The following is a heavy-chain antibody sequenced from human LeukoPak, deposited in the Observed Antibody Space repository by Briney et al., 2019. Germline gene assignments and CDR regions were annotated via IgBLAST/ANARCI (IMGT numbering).Heavy chain of an antibody. J-gene: IGHJ5*02. CDR1: GGTFSTYA. CDR2: IIPIFGTA. Sequence: SVKVSCKASGGTFSTYAINWVRQAPGQGLEWMGGIIPIFGTAIYAQKFQGRVTITADESTSTAYMELSSLRSEDTAVYYCARDKAVANIPEGWFDPWGQGTLVTVSS. D-gene: IGHD6-19*01. CDR3: ARDKAVANIPEGWFDP. V-gene: IGHV1-69*13.